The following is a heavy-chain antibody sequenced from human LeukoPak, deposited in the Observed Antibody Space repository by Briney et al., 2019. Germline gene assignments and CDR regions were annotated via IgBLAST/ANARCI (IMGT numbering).Heavy chain of an antibody. J-gene: IGHJ4*02. Sequence: SETLSLTCTGSGCTISSYYWSWIRQPPGKGLEWIGYIYYSGSNNYNPSLKSRVTISVDTSKNRFSLKLSSATAADTAVYYCARSSGWEEYYFDYWGQGTLVTVSS. CDR2: IYYSGSN. V-gene: IGHV4-59*01. CDR3: ARSSGWEEYYFDY. CDR1: GCTISSYY. D-gene: IGHD6-19*01.